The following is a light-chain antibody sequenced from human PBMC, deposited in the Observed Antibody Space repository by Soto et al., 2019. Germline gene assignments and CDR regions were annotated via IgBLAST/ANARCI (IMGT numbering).Light chain of an antibody. CDR3: GTWDSSLSAVV. Sequence: SVLTQPPSVSAAPGQRVTISCSGTDSNIGKNYVSWYQQFPGTVPKVLIYGNNNRPSGIPDRFSGSKSGTSATLGITGLQTGDEADYYCGTWDSSLSAVVFGAGTKVTVL. V-gene: IGLV1-51*01. CDR1: DSNIGKNY. CDR2: GNN. J-gene: IGLJ1*01.